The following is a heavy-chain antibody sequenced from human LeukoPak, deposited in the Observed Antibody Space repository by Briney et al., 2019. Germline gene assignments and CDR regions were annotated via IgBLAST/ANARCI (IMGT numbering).Heavy chain of an antibody. CDR1: GGSISSSSYY. J-gene: IGHJ4*02. V-gene: IGHV4-39*07. CDR2: IYHSGST. D-gene: IGHD3-3*01. CDR3: ASVPYYDFWSGYSD. Sequence: PSETLSLTCSVSGGSISSSSYYWGWIRQPPGKGLEWIGEIYHSGSTNYNPSLKSRVTISVDKSKNQFSLKLSSVTAADTAVYYCASVPYYDFWSGYSDWGQGTLVTVSS.